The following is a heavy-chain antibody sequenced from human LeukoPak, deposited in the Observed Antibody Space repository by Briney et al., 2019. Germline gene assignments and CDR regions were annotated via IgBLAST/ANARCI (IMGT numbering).Heavy chain of an antibody. CDR2: IYYSGST. V-gene: IGHV4-59*01. J-gene: IGHJ2*01. CDR3: ARDRSGYWYFDL. D-gene: IGHD2-15*01. Sequence: NPSETLSLTCTVSGVSISSYYWSWIRQPPGKGLEWIGYIYYSGSTNYNPSLKSRVTISVDTSKNQFSLKLSSVTAADTAVYYCARDRSGYWYFDLWGRGTLVTVSS. CDR1: GVSISSYY.